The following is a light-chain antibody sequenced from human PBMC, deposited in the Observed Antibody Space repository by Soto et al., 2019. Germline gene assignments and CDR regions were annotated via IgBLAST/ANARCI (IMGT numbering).Light chain of an antibody. V-gene: IGKV1-27*01. CDR2: AAS. CDR1: QGISND. CDR3: QKYHSAPWT. J-gene: IGKJ1*01. Sequence: DSQMTQSPSSLSASVGDRVTITCRASQGISNDLAWYQQKPGKVPKLLIYAASALQSGVPSRFSGSGSGTEFTLTISSLQPEDVATYYCQKYHSAPWTFGQGTKVEIK.